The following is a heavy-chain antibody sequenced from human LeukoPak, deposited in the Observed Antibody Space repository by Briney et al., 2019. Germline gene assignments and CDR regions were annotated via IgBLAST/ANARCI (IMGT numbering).Heavy chain of an antibody. Sequence: SETLSLTCTVSGGSIGIYYWNWIRQPAGKGLEWIGRIFTSGSTNYNPSLKSRVTMSVDTSKNQFSLKLSSVTAADTAVYYCAGDGGGYCSGGSCYFDSSWFDPWGQGTLVTVSS. D-gene: IGHD2-15*01. CDR2: IFTSGST. CDR3: AGDGGGYCSGGSCYFDSSWFDP. CDR1: GGSIGIYY. J-gene: IGHJ5*02. V-gene: IGHV4-4*07.